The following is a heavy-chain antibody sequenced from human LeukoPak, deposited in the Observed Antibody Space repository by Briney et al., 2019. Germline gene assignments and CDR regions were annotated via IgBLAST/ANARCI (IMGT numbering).Heavy chain of an antibody. CDR1: GYTFTSYA. J-gene: IGHJ4*02. CDR3: ARDHGGNSLDY. Sequence: GASVKVSCKASGYTFTSYAMNWVRQAPGQGLEWMGWISAYNGNTNYAQKLQGRVTMTTDTSTSTAYMELRSLRSDDTAVYYCARDHGGNSLDYWGQGTLVTVSS. V-gene: IGHV1-18*01. CDR2: ISAYNGNT. D-gene: IGHD4-23*01.